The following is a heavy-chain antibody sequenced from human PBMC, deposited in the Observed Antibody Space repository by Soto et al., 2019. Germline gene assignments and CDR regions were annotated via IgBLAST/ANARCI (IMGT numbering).Heavy chain of an antibody. CDR2: ISGSGGST. D-gene: IGHD3-10*01. J-gene: IGHJ4*02. V-gene: IGHV3-23*01. CDR3: ASCGWFGDFDY. CDR1: GFTFSSYA. Sequence: EVQLLESGGGLVQPGGSLRLSCAASGFTFSSYAMSWVRQAPGKGLEWVSAISGSGGSTYYADSVKGRFTISRDNSKNMLYLQMSSLRAEDTAVYYCASCGWFGDFDYWGQGTLVTVSS.